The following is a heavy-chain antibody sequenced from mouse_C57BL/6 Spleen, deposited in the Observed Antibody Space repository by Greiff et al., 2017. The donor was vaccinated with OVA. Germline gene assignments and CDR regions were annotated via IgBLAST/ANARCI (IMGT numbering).Heavy chain of an antibody. V-gene: IGHV5-9-1*02. CDR3: TLYGYDGGWYFDV. D-gene: IGHD2-2*01. CDR2: ISSGGDYI. Sequence: EVKLVESGEGLVKPGGSLKLSCAASGFTFSSYAMSWVRQTPEKRLEWVAYISSGGDYIYYADTVKGRFTISRDNARNTLYLQMSSLKSEDTAMYYCTLYGYDGGWYFDVWGTGTTVTVSS. CDR1: GFTFSSYA. J-gene: IGHJ1*03.